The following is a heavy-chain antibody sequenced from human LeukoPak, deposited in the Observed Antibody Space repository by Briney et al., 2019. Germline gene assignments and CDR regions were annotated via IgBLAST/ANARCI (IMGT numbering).Heavy chain of an antibody. CDR2: IMHDGSEK. D-gene: IGHD4-17*01. V-gene: IGHV3-7*01. CDR1: GFSFSIYW. CDR3: AKAASYGVQPYYFDY. J-gene: IGHJ4*02. Sequence: GGSLRLSCAASGFSFSIYWMSWVRQPPGKGLEWVANIMHDGSEKNYVDSVKGRFTISRDNSKNTLYLQMNSLRAEDTAVYYCAKAASYGVQPYYFDYWGQGTLVTVSS.